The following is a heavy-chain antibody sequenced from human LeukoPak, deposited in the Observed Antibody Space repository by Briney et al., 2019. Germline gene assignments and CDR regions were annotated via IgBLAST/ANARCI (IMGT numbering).Heavy chain of an antibody. J-gene: IGHJ5*02. D-gene: IGHD6-13*01. Sequence: SETLSLTCAVSGGSISSGGYSWSWIRQPPGKGLEWIGYIYHSGSTYYNPSLKSRVTISVDRSKNQFSLKLSSVTAADTAVYYCARGPRIAAAGEGFDPWGQGTLVTVSS. CDR3: ARGPRIAAAGEGFDP. CDR2: IYHSGST. CDR1: GGSISSGGYS. V-gene: IGHV4-30-2*01.